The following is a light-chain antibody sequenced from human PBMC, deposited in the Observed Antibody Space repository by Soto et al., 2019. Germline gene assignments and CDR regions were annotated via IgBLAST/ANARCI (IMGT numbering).Light chain of an antibody. J-gene: IGLJ1*01. V-gene: IGLV1-40*01. CDR1: TSNIGAPYD. Sequence: QSVLTQPPSVSGAPGQRVYISCTGSTSNIGAPYDVHWYQHLPGTAPKLLIYGDNNRPSGVPDRFSGSKSGTSASLAITRLQSEYEADYYCQSYDISLHNYVFGTGTKLTVL. CDR3: QSYDISLHNYV. CDR2: GDN.